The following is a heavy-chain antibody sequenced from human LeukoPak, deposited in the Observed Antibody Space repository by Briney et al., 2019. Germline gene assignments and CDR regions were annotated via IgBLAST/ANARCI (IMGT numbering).Heavy chain of an antibody. CDR3: AREEDYYYYMDV. Sequence: PGGSLRLSCAASGFTFSSYSMNWVRQAPGKGLEWVSSISRSSSYIYYADSVKGRFTISRDNAKNSLYLQMNSLRAEDTAVYYCAREEDYYYYMDVWGKGTTVTVSS. CDR2: ISRSSSYI. CDR1: GFTFSSYS. V-gene: IGHV3-21*01. J-gene: IGHJ6*03.